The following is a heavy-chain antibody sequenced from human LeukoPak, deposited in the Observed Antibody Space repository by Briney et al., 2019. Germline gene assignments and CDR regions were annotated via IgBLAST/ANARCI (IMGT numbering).Heavy chain of an antibody. CDR3: ARDSKSGLMVTAILDY. CDR2: ISSSSSTI. CDR1: GFTFSSYS. V-gene: IGHV3-48*01. D-gene: IGHD2-21*02. J-gene: IGHJ4*02. Sequence: GGSLRLSCAASGFTFSSYSMNWVRQAPGKGLEWVSYISSSSSTIYYADSVKGRFTISRDNAKNSLYLQMNSLRAEDTAVYYCARDSKSGLMVTAILDYWGQGTLVSVSS.